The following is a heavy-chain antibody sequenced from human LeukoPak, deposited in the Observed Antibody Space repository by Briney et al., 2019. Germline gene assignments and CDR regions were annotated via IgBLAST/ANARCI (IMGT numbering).Heavy chain of an antibody. D-gene: IGHD2-21*01. CDR3: ARDGDGILFDY. Sequence: ASVKVSCKASGYTFTSYAMHWVRQAPGQRLEWMGWINAGNGNTKYSQKSQGRVTITRDTSASTAYMELSSLRSEDTAVYYCARDGDGILFDYWGQGTLVTFSS. V-gene: IGHV1-3*01. CDR1: GYTFTSYA. J-gene: IGHJ4*02. CDR2: INAGNGNT.